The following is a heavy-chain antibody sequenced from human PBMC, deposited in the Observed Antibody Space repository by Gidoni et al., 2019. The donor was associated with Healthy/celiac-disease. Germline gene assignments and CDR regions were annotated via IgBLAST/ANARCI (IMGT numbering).Heavy chain of an antibody. CDR3: ARIAAPDAFDI. Sequence: ISAYNGNTNYAQKLQGRVTMTTDTSTSTAYMELRSLRSDDTAVYYCARIAAPDAFDIWGQGTMVTVSS. V-gene: IGHV1-18*01. CDR2: ISAYNGNT. D-gene: IGHD6-13*01. J-gene: IGHJ3*02.